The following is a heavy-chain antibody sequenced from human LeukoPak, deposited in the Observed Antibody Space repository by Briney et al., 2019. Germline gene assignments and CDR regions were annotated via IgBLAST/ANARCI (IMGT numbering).Heavy chain of an antibody. CDR2: IYPGDSDT. Sequence: GESLKISCKGSGYSFTSYWIGWVRQMPGKGLEWMGIIYPGDSDTRYNPSFQGQVTISADKSISTAYLQWSSLKASDTAMYYCARGSRVFAHYDSSGYYSAFDIWGQGTMVTVSS. D-gene: IGHD3-22*01. CDR3: ARGSRVFAHYDSSGYYSAFDI. CDR1: GYSFTSYW. J-gene: IGHJ3*02. V-gene: IGHV5-51*01.